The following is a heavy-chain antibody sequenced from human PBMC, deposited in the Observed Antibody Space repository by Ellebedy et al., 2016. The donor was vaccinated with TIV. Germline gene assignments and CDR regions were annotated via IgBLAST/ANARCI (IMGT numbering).Heavy chain of an antibody. CDR1: GYSISSGYY. J-gene: IGHJ6*02. CDR2: IYHSGST. CDR3: ARVYITMVRGVTNGMDV. D-gene: IGHD3-10*01. Sequence: SETLSLTXTVSGYSISSGYYWGWIRQPPGKGLEWIGSIYHSGSTYYNPSLKSRVTISVDTSKNQFSLKLSSVTAADTAVYYCARVYITMVRGVTNGMDVWGQGTTVTVSS. V-gene: IGHV4-38-2*02.